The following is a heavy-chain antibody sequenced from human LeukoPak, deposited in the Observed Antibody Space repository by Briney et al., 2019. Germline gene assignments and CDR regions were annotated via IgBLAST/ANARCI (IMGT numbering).Heavy chain of an antibody. V-gene: IGHV4-34*01. Sequence: SETLSLTCAVYGGSFSGYYWSWIRQPPGKGLEWIGEINHSGSTNYNPSLKSRDTISVDTSKNQFSLKLSSVTAADTAVYYCARGERGWSGYYVRLVGFYYWGQGTLVTVSS. CDR3: ARGERGWSGYYVRLVGFYY. D-gene: IGHD3-3*01. J-gene: IGHJ4*02. CDR1: GGSFSGYY. CDR2: INHSGST.